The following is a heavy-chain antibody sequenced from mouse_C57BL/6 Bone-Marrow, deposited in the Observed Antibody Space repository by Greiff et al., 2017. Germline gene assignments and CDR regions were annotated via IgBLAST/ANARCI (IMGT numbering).Heavy chain of an antibody. V-gene: IGHV1-19*01. CDR3: ARREGDY. CDR1: GYTFTDYY. Sequence: VHVKQSGPVLVKPGASVKMSCKASGYTFTDYYMNWVKQSHGKSLEWIGVINPYNGGTSYNQKFKGKATLTVDKSSSTAYMELNSLTSEDSAVYYCARREGDYWGQGTTLTVSS. CDR2: INPYNGGT. J-gene: IGHJ2*01.